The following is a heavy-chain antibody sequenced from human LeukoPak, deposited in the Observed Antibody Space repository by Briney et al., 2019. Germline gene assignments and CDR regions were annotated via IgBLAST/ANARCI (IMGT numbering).Heavy chain of an antibody. CDR3: TKYSDRGYPLEGSKT. CDR1: GFLLSAQR. D-gene: IGHD3-22*01. CDR2: VRNDGSNE. Sequence: GGSLSLLCAPSGFLLSAQRMLWARQAPGKGLEGVAFVRNDGSNEYYVGSVKGRFTISRDKPKNTLYLQMNSLRAEDTAVYSCTKYSDRGYPLEGSKTWGRGTLVTVSS. V-gene: IGHV3-30*02. J-gene: IGHJ5*02.